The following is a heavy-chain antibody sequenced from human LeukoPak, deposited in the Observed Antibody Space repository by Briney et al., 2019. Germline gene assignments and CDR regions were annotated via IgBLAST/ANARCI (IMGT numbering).Heavy chain of an antibody. CDR3: ARVGRLQYGDYVAFDY. CDR1: GFTFSSYA. V-gene: IGHV3-7*03. CDR2: IKQDGSEK. Sequence: GGSLRLSCAASGFTFSSYAMSWVRQAPGKGLEWVANIKQDGSEKYYVDSVKGRFTLSRNNAKNSLYLQMNSLRADDTAVYYCARVGRLQYGDYVAFDYWGQGALVTVSS. D-gene: IGHD4-17*01. J-gene: IGHJ4*02.